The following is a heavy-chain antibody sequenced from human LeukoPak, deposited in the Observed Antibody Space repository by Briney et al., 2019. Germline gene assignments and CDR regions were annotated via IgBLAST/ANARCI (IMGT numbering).Heavy chain of an antibody. Sequence: GASVKVSCKASGGTFSSYAISWVRQAPGQGLEWMGGTIPIFGTANYAQKFQGRVTITADESTSTAYMELSSLRSEDTAMYFCARELGEVTLVRGVQNWLDPWGQGTLVTVSS. J-gene: IGHJ5*02. V-gene: IGHV1-69*13. CDR1: GGTFSSYA. CDR3: ARELGEVTLVRGVQNWLDP. D-gene: IGHD3-10*01. CDR2: TIPIFGTA.